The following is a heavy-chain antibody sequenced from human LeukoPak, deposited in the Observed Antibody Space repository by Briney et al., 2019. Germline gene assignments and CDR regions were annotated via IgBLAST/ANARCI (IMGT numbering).Heavy chain of an antibody. CDR1: GFTVSSNY. J-gene: IGHJ5*02. Sequence: PGGSLRLSCAASGFTVSSNYMSWFRQAPGKGLEWVGFIRSKAYGGTTEYAASVKGRFTISRDDSKSIAYLQMNSLKTEDTAVYYCTSKLELGLHDNWFDPWGQGTLVTVSS. CDR3: TSKLELGLHDNWFDP. CDR2: IRSKAYGGTT. D-gene: IGHD1-7*01. V-gene: IGHV3-49*03.